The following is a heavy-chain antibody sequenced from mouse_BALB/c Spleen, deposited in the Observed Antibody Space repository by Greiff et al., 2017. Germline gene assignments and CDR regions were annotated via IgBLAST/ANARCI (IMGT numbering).Heavy chain of an antibody. CDR1: GYSITSDYA. CDR3: ARWDYYGSSYADAMDY. CDR2: ISYSGST. V-gene: IGHV3-2*02. D-gene: IGHD1-1*01. Sequence: EVHLVESGPGLVKPSQSLSLTCTVTGYSITSDYAWNWIRQFPGNKLEWMGYISYSGSTSYNPSLKSRISITRDTSKNQFFLQLNSVTTEDTATYYCARWDYYGSSYADAMDYWGQGTSVTVSS. J-gene: IGHJ4*01.